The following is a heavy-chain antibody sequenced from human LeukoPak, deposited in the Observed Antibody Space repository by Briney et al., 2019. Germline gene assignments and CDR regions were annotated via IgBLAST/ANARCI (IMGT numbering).Heavy chain of an antibody. CDR3: ARDGGWFDP. J-gene: IGHJ5*02. Sequence: SETLSLTCTVSGGSISSYYWSWIRQPPGKGLEWIGYIYYSGSTNYNPSLKSRVTTSVDTSKNQFSLKLSSVTAADTAVYYCARDGGWFDPWGQGTLVTVSS. CDR2: IYYSGST. D-gene: IGHD3-16*01. V-gene: IGHV4-59*01. CDR1: GGSISSYY.